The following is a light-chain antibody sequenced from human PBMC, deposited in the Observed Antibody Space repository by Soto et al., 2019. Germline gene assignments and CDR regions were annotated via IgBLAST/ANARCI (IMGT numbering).Light chain of an antibody. V-gene: IGLV2-8*01. CDR1: SSDVGGYNN. Sequence: QSALTQPPSASGSPGQSVTISCTGTSSDVGGYNNVSWYQQHPGKAPKLMIYEVSKRPSGVPDRFSGSKSGNTASLTVSGLQAEDEADYYCSSYAGSNEVFGGGTQLTVL. CDR3: SSYAGSNEV. J-gene: IGLJ3*02. CDR2: EVS.